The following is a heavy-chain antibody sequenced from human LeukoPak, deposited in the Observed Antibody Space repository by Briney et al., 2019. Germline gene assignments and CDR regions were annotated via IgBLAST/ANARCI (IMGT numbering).Heavy chain of an antibody. CDR2: ISAYNGNT. J-gene: IGHJ3*02. Sequence: GASVKVSCKASGYTFTSYGISWVRQAPGQGLEWMGWISAYNGNTNYAQKLQGRVTMTTDTSTSTAYMELRSLRSDDTAVYCCARGYSSSWSVAFDIWGQGTMVTVSS. CDR3: ARGYSSSWSVAFDI. CDR1: GYTFTSYG. D-gene: IGHD6-13*01. V-gene: IGHV1-18*01.